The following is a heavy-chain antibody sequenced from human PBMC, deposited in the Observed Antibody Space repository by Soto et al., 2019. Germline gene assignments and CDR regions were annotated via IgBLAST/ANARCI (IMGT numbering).Heavy chain of an antibody. CDR2: VSHDGRNT. V-gene: IGHV3-30*18. D-gene: IGHD6-19*01. CDR3: AKGGRQWMVTSDFNY. CDR1: GFTFSDYA. Sequence: VQLVESGGGVVQPGRSLRLSCAASGFTFSDYAMHWVRQAPGKGLEWVAVVSHDGRNTHYADSVKGRITISRDSSKNTVSLEMTSLRAEDTAVYYCAKGGRQWMVTSDFNYWGPGPLVTVSS. J-gene: IGHJ4*02.